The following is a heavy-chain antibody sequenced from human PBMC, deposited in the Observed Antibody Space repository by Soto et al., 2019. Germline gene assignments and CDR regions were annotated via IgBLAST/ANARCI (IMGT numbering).Heavy chain of an antibody. CDR2: ISYDGSNK. J-gene: IGHJ4*02. D-gene: IGHD1-26*01. V-gene: IGHV3-30*18. CDR1: GFTFSSYG. CDR3: AKDSTTYSGSYLGYFDY. Sequence: HPGGSLRLSCAASGFTFSSYGMHWVRQAPGKGLEWVAVISYDGSNKYYADSVKGRFTISRDNSKNTLYLQMNSLRAEDTAVYYCAKDSTTYSGSYLGYFDYWGQGTLVTVSS.